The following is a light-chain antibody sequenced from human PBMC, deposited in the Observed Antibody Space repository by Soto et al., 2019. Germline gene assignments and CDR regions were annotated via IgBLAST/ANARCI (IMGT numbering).Light chain of an antibody. V-gene: IGKV3-20*01. J-gene: IGKJ1*01. Sequence: EIVWTQSPGTLSWSPGERGGRYCMAIESVSRSYLAWYQQKTVQAPRLLIYGASSRATGIPDRFSGSGYGTEFTLNISSLQPDDFATYSCQQYGSSPTWTVGQGTKVEIK. CDR1: ESVSRSY. CDR2: GAS. CDR3: QQYGSSPTWT.